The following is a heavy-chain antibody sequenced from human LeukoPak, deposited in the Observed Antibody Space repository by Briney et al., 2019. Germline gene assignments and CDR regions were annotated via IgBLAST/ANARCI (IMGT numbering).Heavy chain of an antibody. V-gene: IGHV1-18*01. CDR2: INAYNGNT. CDR3: ARQYSSSWYTNYGMDV. Sequence: ASVKVSCKASGYTFTSYGISWVRQAPGQGLEWMGWINAYNGNTKYAQKLQGRVTMITDTSTSATYMELRSLRSDDTAVYYCARQYSSSWYTNYGMDVWGQGTTVTVSS. CDR1: GYTFTSYG. D-gene: IGHD6-13*01. J-gene: IGHJ6*02.